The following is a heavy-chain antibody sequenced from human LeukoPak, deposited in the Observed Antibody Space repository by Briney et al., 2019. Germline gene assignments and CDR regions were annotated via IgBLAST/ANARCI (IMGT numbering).Heavy chain of an antibody. V-gene: IGHV3-23*01. J-gene: IGHJ4*02. CDR3: AKDSSNIMGARLDY. CDR2: ISVRGGST. Sequence: GGSLRLSCAAPGFTFNSYALSWVRQAPGRGLEWVSGISVRGGSTYYADSVKGRFTISRDNSKNTLYLQMNSLRAEDTAVYYCAKDSSNIMGARLDYWGQGTLATVSS. D-gene: IGHD1-26*01. CDR1: GFTFNSYA.